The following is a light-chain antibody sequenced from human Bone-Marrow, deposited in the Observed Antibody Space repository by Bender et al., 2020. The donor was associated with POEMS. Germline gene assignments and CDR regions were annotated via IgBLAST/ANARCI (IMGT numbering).Light chain of an antibody. V-gene: IGLV1-40*01. CDR1: TSNIENNYV. J-gene: IGLJ3*02. CDR3: QSYDNSLGGWV. CDR2: GYN. Sequence: QSVLTQPPSVSGTPGQRVTISCSGSTSNIENNYVSWYQHLPGTAPKLLIYGYNNRPSGVPDRFSGSKSGTSASLAITGLQAEDEGDYYCQSYDNSLGGWVFGGGTKLTVL.